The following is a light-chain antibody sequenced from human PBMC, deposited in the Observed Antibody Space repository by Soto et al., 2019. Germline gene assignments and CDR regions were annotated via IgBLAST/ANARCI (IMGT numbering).Light chain of an antibody. Sequence: EIVLTQSPGTLSLSPGERATLSCRASQRLASDYLAWYQQRPGQAPRLLLYGVSSRATGIPDRFSGSGSGTDLTLAISRVEPEDFAVYLCQQYADSPITFGQGTRLEIK. CDR3: QQYADSPIT. J-gene: IGKJ5*01. CDR1: QRLASDY. CDR2: GVS. V-gene: IGKV3-20*01.